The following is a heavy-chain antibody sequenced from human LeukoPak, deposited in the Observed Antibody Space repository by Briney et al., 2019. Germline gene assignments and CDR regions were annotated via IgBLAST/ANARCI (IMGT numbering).Heavy chain of an antibody. CDR1: GGSISSYY. J-gene: IGHJ3*01. V-gene: IGHV4-59*08. Sequence: SETLSLTCTVSGGSISSYYWSWIRQPPGKGLEWIGYIFYSGSTNYNPSLKSRVTISEDTSKNQFSLKLSSVTAADTAVYYCATTQTRELNAFAFWGQGTMVTVSS. D-gene: IGHD1-7*01. CDR2: IFYSGST. CDR3: ATTQTRELNAFAF.